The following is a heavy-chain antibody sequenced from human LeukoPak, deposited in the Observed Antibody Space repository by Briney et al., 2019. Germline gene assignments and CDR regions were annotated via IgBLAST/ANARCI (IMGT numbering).Heavy chain of an antibody. CDR3: ARDDVAAAGLPDY. D-gene: IGHD6-13*01. CDR2: IISSSTYI. V-gene: IGHV3-21*01. Sequence: PGGSLRLSCAASGSTFSDYDMNWVRQAPGKGLEWVSGIISSSTYIHYADSVKGRFTISRDNAKNSLYLQMNSLRAEDTAVYYCARDDVAAAGLPDYWGQGTLVTVSS. CDR1: GSTFSDYD. J-gene: IGHJ4*02.